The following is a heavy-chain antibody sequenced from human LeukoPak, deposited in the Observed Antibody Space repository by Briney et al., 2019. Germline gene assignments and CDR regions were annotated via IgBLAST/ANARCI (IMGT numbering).Heavy chain of an antibody. CDR1: GFTFSSYS. CDR2: ISGSSSYI. D-gene: IGHD3-9*01. Sequence: GGSLRLSCAASGFTFSSYSMNWVRQAPGKGLEWVSSISGSSSYIYYADSVKGRFTISRDNAKNSLYLQMNSLRAEDTAVYYCARDRPTLTGYYPFDYWGQGTLVTVSS. CDR3: ARDRPTLTGYYPFDY. J-gene: IGHJ4*02. V-gene: IGHV3-21*01.